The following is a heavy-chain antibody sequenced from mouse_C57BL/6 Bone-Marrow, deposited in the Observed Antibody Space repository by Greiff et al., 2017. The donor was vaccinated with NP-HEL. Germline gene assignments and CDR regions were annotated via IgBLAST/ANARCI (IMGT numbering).Heavy chain of an antibody. CDR3: ARRSSGSYYFDY. Sequence: QVQLQQSGAELVRPGTSVKVSCKASGYAFTNYLIEWVKQRPGQGLEWIGVINPGSGGTNYNEKFKGKAALTADKSSSTAYMQLSSLTSEDSAVYFCARRSSGSYYFDYWGQGTTLTVSS. J-gene: IGHJ2*01. V-gene: IGHV1-54*01. D-gene: IGHD3-2*02. CDR2: INPGSGGT. CDR1: GYAFTNYL.